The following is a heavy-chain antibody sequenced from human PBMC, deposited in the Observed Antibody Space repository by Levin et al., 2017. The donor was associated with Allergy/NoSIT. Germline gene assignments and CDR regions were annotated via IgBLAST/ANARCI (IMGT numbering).Heavy chain of an antibody. CDR3: ARDKGWGYYDISGYSRDFDY. D-gene: IGHD3-22*01. CDR1: GFTLSSYS. Sequence: GGSLRLSCAASGFTLSSYSMNWVRQAPGKGLEWVSSITSASSYIYYADSVKGRFTISRDNAKNSLYLQMNSLRVEDTAVYYCARDKGWGYYDISGYSRDFDYWGQGTLVTVSS. V-gene: IGHV3-21*01. CDR2: ITSASSYI. J-gene: IGHJ4*02.